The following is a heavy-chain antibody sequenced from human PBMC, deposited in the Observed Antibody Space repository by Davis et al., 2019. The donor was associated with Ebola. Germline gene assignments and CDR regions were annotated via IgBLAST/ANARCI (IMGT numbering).Heavy chain of an antibody. J-gene: IGHJ5*02. CDR2: IYPGDSDT. V-gene: IGHV5-51*01. Sequence: GESLKISCKGSGYTFAGYWIAWVRQMPGKGLEWMGIIYPGDSDTRYSPSFQGQVTISADKSISTAYLQWSSLKASDTAMYYCARPFSYYADPAAYNWFDPWGKGTLVTVSS. D-gene: IGHD4-11*01. CDR3: ARPFSYYADPAAYNWFDP. CDR1: GYTFAGYW.